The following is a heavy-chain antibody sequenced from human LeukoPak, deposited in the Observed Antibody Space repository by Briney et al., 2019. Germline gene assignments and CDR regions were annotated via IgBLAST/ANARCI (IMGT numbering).Heavy chain of an antibody. D-gene: IGHD2-2*01. CDR3: ARAPRGYCSSTSCPKPLDY. CDR1: GYTFTSYD. J-gene: IGHJ4*02. CDR2: INPNSGGT. V-gene: IGHV1-2*02. Sequence: ASVKVSCKASGYTFTSYDINWVRQATGQGLEWMGWINPNSGGTNYAQKFQGRVTMTRDTSISTAYMELSRLRSDDTAVYYCARAPRGYCSSTSCPKPLDYWGQGTLVTVSS.